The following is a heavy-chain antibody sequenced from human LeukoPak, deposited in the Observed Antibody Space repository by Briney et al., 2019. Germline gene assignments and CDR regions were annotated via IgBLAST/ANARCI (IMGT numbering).Heavy chain of an antibody. D-gene: IGHD1-26*01. CDR3: ARVFKWEHTGYFDY. V-gene: IGHV3-11*01. Sequence: PGGSLRLSCAASGFTFSDYYMSWIRQAPGKGLEWVSYISSSGSTIYYADSVKGRFTISRDNAKNSLYLQMNSLRAEDTALYYCARVFKWEHTGYFDYWGXGTLVTVSS. J-gene: IGHJ4*02. CDR1: GFTFSDYY. CDR2: ISSSGSTI.